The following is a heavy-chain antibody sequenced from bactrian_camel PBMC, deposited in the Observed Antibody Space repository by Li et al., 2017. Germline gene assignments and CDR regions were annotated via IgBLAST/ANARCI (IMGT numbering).Heavy chain of an antibody. CDR2: INSGSDKT. D-gene: IGHD5*01. CDR3: AARDSWGCELDPSGYAY. CDR1: RRIAETYC. Sequence: HVQLVESGGGSVQAGGSLRLSCAASRRIAETYCLGWFRQAPGKKREAVAGINSGSDKTYYRDSVKGRLTISRDNAKNTLYLQMYNLIPDDTAMYYCAARDSWGCELDPSGYAYWGQGTQVTVS. V-gene: IGHV3-2*01. J-gene: IGHJ4*01.